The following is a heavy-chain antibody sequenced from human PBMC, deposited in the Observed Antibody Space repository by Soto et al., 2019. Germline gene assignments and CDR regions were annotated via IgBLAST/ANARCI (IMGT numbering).Heavy chain of an antibody. CDR3: GRDPTSNANCIDP. J-gene: IGHJ5*02. CDR1: GDYIHVGGYY. CDR2: IYYTGKT. Sequence: QVQLQESGPGLVKPSQTLSLTCSVSGDYIHVGGYYCTWIRQRPGKGLEWMGYIYYTGKTYYNPYLESGLTMSVDRSKNPFSLRLTSVTAADTAVYFCGRDPTSNANCIDPWGQGTLVTVSS. V-gene: IGHV4-30-4*01. D-gene: IGHD2-2*01.